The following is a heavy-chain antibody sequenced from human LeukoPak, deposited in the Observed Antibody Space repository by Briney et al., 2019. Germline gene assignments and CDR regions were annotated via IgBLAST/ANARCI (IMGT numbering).Heavy chain of an antibody. CDR2: INTNTGNP. CDR3: ARQDRVYLNGMDV. Sequence: ASVKVSCKASGGTFSSYAISWVRQAPGQGLEWMGWINTNTGNPTYAQGFTGRFVFSLDTSVSTAYLQISSLKAEDTAVHYCARQDRVYLNGMDVWGQGTTVTVSS. J-gene: IGHJ6*02. CDR1: GGTFSSYA. V-gene: IGHV7-4-1*02. D-gene: IGHD6-13*01.